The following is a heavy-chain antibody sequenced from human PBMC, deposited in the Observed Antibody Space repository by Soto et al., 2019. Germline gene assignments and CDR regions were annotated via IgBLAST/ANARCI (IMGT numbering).Heavy chain of an antibody. D-gene: IGHD2-2*01. CDR1: GFMFSVYG. Sequence: QVQLVESGGGVVQPGRSLRLSCAASGFMFSVYGMHWVRQAPGKGPEWVAVISSDGRSEFYADPVKGRFTISRDNPKSTVFLQMNSLRTEDTAIYLGAKTTDTPSGVSSRGRGALLDYWGQGTLVTVSS. J-gene: IGHJ4*02. CDR3: AKTTDTPSGVSSRGRGALLDY. V-gene: IGHV3-30*18. CDR2: ISSDGRSE.